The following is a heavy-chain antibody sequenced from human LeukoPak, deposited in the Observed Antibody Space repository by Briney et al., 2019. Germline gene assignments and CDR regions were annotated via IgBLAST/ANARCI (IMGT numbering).Heavy chain of an antibody. D-gene: IGHD3-16*02. CDR3: ARWNKRGSYPSS. CDR1: GYTFTSYD. V-gene: IGHV1-8*01. Sequence: PSASVKVSCKASGYTFTSYDINWVRQATGQGLEWMGWMNPNSGNTGYAQKIQGRVTMTRNTSISTAYMELSSLRSEDTAVYYCARWNKRGSYPSSWGQGTLVTVSS. J-gene: IGHJ5*02. CDR2: MNPNSGNT.